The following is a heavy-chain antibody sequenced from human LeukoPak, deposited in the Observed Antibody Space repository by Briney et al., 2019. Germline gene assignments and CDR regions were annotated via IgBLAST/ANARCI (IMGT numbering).Heavy chain of an antibody. CDR3: ASSVVVAATPSHY. J-gene: IGHJ4*02. CDR1: GFTFSSYW. V-gene: IGHV3-7*01. Sequence: PGGSLRLSCAASGFTFSSYWMSWVRQAPGKGLEWVANIKQDGSEKYYVDSVKGRFTISRDNAKNSLYLQMNSLRAEDTAVYYCASSVVVAATPSHYWGQGTLVTVSS. CDR2: IKQDGSEK. D-gene: IGHD2-15*01.